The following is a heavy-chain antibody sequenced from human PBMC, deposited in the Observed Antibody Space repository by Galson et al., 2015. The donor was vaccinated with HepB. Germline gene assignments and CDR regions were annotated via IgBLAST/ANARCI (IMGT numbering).Heavy chain of an antibody. Sequence: LVKVSCKASGFTFNTSAMQWVRQARGQRLEWIGWIVVGSGNTNYAQKFQERVTITRDMSTSTAYMELSSLRSEDTAVYYCAADRFYDFWSGYQFDPWGQGTLVTVSS. CDR3: AADRFYDFWSGYQFDP. D-gene: IGHD3-3*01. V-gene: IGHV1-58*02. CDR2: IVVGSGNT. J-gene: IGHJ5*02. CDR1: GFTFNTSA.